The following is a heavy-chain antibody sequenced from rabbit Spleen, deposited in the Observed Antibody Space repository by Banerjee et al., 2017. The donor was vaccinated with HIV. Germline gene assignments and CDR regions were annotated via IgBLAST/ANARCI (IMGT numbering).Heavy chain of an antibody. V-gene: IGHV1S40*01. J-gene: IGHJ4*01. CDR1: GFSFSSSDY. CDR2: IDTNDGDT. Sequence: QSLEESGGDLVKPGASLTLTCTASGFSFSSSDYMCWVRQAPGKGLEWIACIDTNDGDTDYANWPKGRFTISKTSSTTVTLQMTSLTAADTATYFCARDPGAGDGGYGYGSLWGPGTLVTVS. CDR3: ARDPGAGDGGYGYGSL. D-gene: IGHD6-1*01.